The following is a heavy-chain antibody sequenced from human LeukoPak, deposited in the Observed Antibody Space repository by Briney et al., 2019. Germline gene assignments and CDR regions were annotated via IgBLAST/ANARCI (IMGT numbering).Heavy chain of an antibody. D-gene: IGHD3-10*02. Sequence: GGSLRLSCAASGFSVSNDYLSWVRQAPGKGLEWISVIYRDGTIYYADSVKGRFTISRDNAKNSLYLQMNSLRAEDTAVYYCAELGITMIGGVWGKGTTVTISS. CDR2: IYRDGTI. CDR3: AELGITMIGGV. CDR1: GFSVSNDY. J-gene: IGHJ6*04. V-gene: IGHV3-69-1*02.